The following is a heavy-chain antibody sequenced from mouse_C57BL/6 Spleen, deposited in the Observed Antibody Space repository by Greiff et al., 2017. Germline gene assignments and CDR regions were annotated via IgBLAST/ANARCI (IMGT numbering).Heavy chain of an antibody. CDR3: ARRNYYGSRGDAMDY. CDR2: IYPGSGST. D-gene: IGHD1-1*01. V-gene: IGHV1-55*01. J-gene: IGHJ4*01. CDR1: GYTFTSYW. Sequence: QVQLQQSGAELVKPGASVKMSCKASGYTFTSYWITWVKQRPGQGLEWIGDIYPGSGSTNYNEKFKSKATLTVDTSSSTAYMQLSSLTSEDSAVYYCARRNYYGSRGDAMDYWGQGTSVTVSS.